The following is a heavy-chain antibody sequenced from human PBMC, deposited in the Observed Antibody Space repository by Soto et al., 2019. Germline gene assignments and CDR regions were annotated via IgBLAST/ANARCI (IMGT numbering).Heavy chain of an antibody. V-gene: IGHV1-69*01. CDR1: GGTFSSYA. CDR3: AREVGERGEGKGYCGMDV. Sequence: QVQLVQSGAEVKKPGASVKVSCKASGGTFSSYASSWVRQAPGQGLEWMGGIIPICGTANYAQKFQGRVTVTADESTSTAYMELSSLRSEDTAVYYCAREVGERGEGKGYCGMDVWGQGTTVTVSS. J-gene: IGHJ6*02. CDR2: IIPICGTA. D-gene: IGHD3-10*01.